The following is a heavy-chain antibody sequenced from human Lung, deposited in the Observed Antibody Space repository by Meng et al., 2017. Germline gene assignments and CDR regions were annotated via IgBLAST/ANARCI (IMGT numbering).Heavy chain of an antibody. Sequence: VRLVESGGGLVQPWGSLSLACEASGFTFSTHWMHWVRQAPGKGLEWVSRITGDGSSTIYADSVQGRFTMSRDNAKNTLSLQMNSLRAEDTAVYYCARGGVTTDDWGQGTLVTVSS. CDR3: ARGGVTTDD. CDR2: ITGDGSST. J-gene: IGHJ4*02. D-gene: IGHD4-17*01. V-gene: IGHV3-74*01. CDR1: GFTFSTHW.